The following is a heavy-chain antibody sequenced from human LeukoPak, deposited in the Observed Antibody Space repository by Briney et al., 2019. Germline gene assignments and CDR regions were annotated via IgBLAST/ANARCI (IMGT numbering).Heavy chain of an antibody. J-gene: IGHJ4*02. CDR2: ISAYNGNT. CDR1: GYTFTSYG. CDR3: ARYYDSSGYYADY. Sequence: GASVKVSCKTSGYTFTSYGISWVRQARGQGLEWMGWISAYNGNTNHAQKLQGRVTMTTDTSTTTAYMELRNLTSDDTAVYYCARYYDSSGYYADYWGQGTLVTVSS. D-gene: IGHD3-22*01. V-gene: IGHV1-18*01.